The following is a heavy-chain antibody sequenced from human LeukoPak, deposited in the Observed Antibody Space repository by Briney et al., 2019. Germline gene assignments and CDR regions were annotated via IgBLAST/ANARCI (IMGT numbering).Heavy chain of an antibody. CDR2: IKQDGSEK. J-gene: IGHJ4*02. CDR3: ARAPLTYGDYSIDY. V-gene: IGHV3-7*01. D-gene: IGHD4-17*01. CDR1: GFTFSSYW. Sequence: GGSLRLSCAASGFTFSSYWMSWVRQAPGKGLEWVANIKQDGSEKYYVDSVKGRFTISRDNAKNSLYLQMNSLRAEDTAVYYCARAPLTYGDYSIDYWGQGTLVTVSS.